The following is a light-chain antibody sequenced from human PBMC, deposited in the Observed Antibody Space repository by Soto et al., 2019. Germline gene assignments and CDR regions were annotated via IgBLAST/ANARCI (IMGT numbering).Light chain of an antibody. V-gene: IGLV1-44*01. Sequence: QSVLTQPPSASGTPGQRVSISCSGSTSNIGRNSVSWYQQLPGTAPKLLIYSNKQRPSGVPDRFSGSKSGTSASLAISGLQSGDEADYYCAAWDDSLNGYVFGTGTKLTVL. J-gene: IGLJ1*01. CDR1: TSNIGRNS. CDR2: SNK. CDR3: AAWDDSLNGYV.